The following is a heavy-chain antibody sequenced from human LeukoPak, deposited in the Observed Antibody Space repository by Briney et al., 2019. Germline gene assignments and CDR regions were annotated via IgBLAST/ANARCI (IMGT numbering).Heavy chain of an antibody. J-gene: IGHJ5*02. CDR3: ARDLAEWELGNWFDP. Sequence: KPSQTLSLTCTVSGSSISSGYYGGCIPQPPGKGLEWIGTIYHSGSTYYNPSLKSRVTISVDTSKNQFSLKLSSVTAADTAVYYCARDLAEWELGNWFDPWGQGTLVTVSS. D-gene: IGHD1-26*01. CDR1: GSSISSGYY. CDR2: IYHSGST. V-gene: IGHV4-38-2*02.